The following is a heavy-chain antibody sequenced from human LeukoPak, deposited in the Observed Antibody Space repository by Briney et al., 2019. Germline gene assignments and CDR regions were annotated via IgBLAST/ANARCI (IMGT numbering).Heavy chain of an antibody. CDR2: ISGSGGST. Sequence: GGSLRLSCAASGFTFSSHAMSWGRQAPGKGLGWGSAISGSGGSTYYADSVKGRFTISRDNSKNTLYLQMNSLRAEDTAVYYCAKYRVPAAKGLVDYWGQGTLVTVSS. CDR3: AKYRVPAAKGLVDY. D-gene: IGHD2-2*01. V-gene: IGHV3-23*01. CDR1: GFTFSSHA. J-gene: IGHJ4*02.